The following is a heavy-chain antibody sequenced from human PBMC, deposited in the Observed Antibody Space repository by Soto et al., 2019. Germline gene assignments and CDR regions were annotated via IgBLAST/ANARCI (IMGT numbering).Heavy chain of an antibody. D-gene: IGHD2-2*01. CDR3: ASSTSRADEKHLIS. Sequence: PSETLSLTCAVYGGSFSGYYWSWIRQPPGKGLEWIGEINHSGSTNYNPSLKSRVTISVDTSKNQFSLKLSSVTAADTAVYYCASSTSRADEKHLISWGQGTLVTVSS. J-gene: IGHJ5*02. CDR1: GGSFSGYY. CDR2: INHSGST. V-gene: IGHV4-34*01.